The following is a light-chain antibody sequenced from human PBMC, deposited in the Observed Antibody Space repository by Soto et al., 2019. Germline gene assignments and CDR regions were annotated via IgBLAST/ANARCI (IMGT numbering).Light chain of an antibody. Sequence: QSVLTQPASVSGSPGQSITISCTGTGSDVGGYDYVFWYQHHPGKAPKVMIYEVTNRPSGVSNRFSGSKSGNTASLTISGLLAEDEADYYCSSYTSSSTYVFGTGTKVTVL. CDR1: GSDVGGYDY. J-gene: IGLJ1*01. CDR2: EVT. CDR3: SSYTSSSTYV. V-gene: IGLV2-14*01.